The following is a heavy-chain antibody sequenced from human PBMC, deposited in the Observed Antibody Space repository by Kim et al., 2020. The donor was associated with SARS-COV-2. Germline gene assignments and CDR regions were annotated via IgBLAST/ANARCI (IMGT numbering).Heavy chain of an antibody. CDR3: ARDLNKGFGELLYPDY. V-gene: IGHV3-30*04. J-gene: IGHJ4*01. D-gene: IGHD3-10*01. CDR1: GFTFSSYA. Sequence: GGSPRLSCAASGFTFSSYAMHWVRQAPGKGLEWVAVISYDGSNKYYADSVKGRFTISRDNSKNTLYLQMNSLRAEDTAVYYCARDLNKGFGELLYPDYWG. CDR2: ISYDGSNK.